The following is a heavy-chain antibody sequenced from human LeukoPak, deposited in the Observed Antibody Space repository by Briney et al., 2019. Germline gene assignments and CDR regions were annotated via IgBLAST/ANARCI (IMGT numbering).Heavy chain of an antibody. V-gene: IGHV4-34*01. CDR2: INHSGST. CDR3: ARYDFGVVTAD. D-gene: IGHD3-3*01. Sequence: SETLSLTCAVYGGSFSGYYWSWIHQPPGKGLEWIGEINHSGSTNYNPSLKSRVTISVDTSKNQFSLKLSSVTAADTAVYYCARYDFGVVTADWGQGTLVTVSS. J-gene: IGHJ4*02. CDR1: GGSFSGYY.